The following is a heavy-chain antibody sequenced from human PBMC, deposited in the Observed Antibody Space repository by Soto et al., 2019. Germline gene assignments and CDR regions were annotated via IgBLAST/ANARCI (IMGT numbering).Heavy chain of an antibody. D-gene: IGHD3-22*01. V-gene: IGHV3-30*18. CDR2: ISYDGSNK. J-gene: IGHJ3*02. Sequence: GGSLRLSCAASGFTFSSYGMHWVRQAPGKGLEWVAVISYDGSNKYYADSVKGRFTISRDNSKNTLYLQMNSLRAEDTAVYYCAKSPGGYYSFDIWGQRTMVTVSS. CDR3: AKSPGGYYSFDI. CDR1: GFTFSSYG.